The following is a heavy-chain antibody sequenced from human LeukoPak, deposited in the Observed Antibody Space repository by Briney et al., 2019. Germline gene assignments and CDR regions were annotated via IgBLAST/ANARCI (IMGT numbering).Heavy chain of an antibody. CDR1: GFTFSSYS. CDR2: ISSSSSYI. V-gene: IGHV3-21*01. CDR3: ARDIEAYCGGDCFL. J-gene: IGHJ4*02. Sequence: PGGSLRLSCAASGFTFSSYSMNWVRQAPGKGLEWVSSISSSSSYIYYADSVKGRFTISRDNAKNSLYLQMNSLRAEDTAVYYCARDIEAYCGGDCFLWGQGTLVTVSS. D-gene: IGHD2-21*02.